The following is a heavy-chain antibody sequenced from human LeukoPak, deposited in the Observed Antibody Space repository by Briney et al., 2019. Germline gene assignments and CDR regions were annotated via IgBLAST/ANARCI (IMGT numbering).Heavy chain of an antibody. D-gene: IGHD3-10*01. J-gene: IGHJ4*02. CDR2: INPNSGGT. V-gene: IGHV1-2*02. Sequence: ASVKVSCKASGYTFTGYYMHWVRQAPGQGLEWMGWINPNSGGTNYAQKFQGRVTMTRDTSISTAYMELCRLRSDDTAVYYCARGLWFGEFLDYWGQGTLVTVSS. CDR1: GYTFTGYY. CDR3: ARGLWFGEFLDY.